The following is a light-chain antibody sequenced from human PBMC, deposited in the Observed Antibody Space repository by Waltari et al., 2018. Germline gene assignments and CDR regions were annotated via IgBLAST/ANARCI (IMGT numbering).Light chain of an antibody. CDR3: ATWDDRLTAVL. CDR1: NSNIGSNV. Sequence: QSVLTQPPSTSGTPGQRVTISCSGSNSNIGSNVVNLYQQVSGTAPKLLIYSNDQRPSGVPDRFSGSKSGTSASLAISGLQSEDEADYYCATWDDRLTAVLFGGGTTVTVL. J-gene: IGLJ2*01. V-gene: IGLV1-44*01. CDR2: SND.